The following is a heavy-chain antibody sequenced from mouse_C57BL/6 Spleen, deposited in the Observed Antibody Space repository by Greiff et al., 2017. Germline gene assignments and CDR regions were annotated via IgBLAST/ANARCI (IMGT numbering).Heavy chain of an antibody. Sequence: VQLKQSGAELVRPGASVKLSCTASGFNIKDYYMHWVKQRPEQGLEWIGRIDPEDGDTEYAPKFQGKATMTADTSSNTAYRQLSSLTSEDTAVYYCTTRDGSSYGYFDVWGTGTTVTVSS. J-gene: IGHJ1*03. CDR3: TTRDGSSYGYFDV. V-gene: IGHV14-1*01. CDR1: GFNIKDYY. D-gene: IGHD1-1*01. CDR2: IDPEDGDT.